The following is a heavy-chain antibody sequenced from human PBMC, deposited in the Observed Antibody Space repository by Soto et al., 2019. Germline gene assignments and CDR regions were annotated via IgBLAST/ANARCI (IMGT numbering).Heavy chain of an antibody. CDR3: VSGSFPNWFDP. CDR1: GFSLSTPGAG. D-gene: IGHD3-10*01. J-gene: IGHJ5*02. V-gene: IGHV2-5*02. Sequence: QITLKESGPALVKPTQPLTLTCTFSGFSLSTPGAGVGWIRQPPEKALEWLALLYWDDDKRYSPSLKSRLTITHDASKNQVVLRMSNMDPVDTATYYCVSGSFPNWFDPWGQGTLVTVSS. CDR2: LYWDDDK.